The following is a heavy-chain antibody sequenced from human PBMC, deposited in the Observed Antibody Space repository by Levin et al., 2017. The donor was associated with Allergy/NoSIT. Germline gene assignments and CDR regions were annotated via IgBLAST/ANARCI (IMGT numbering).Heavy chain of an antibody. CDR1: EFTFSDYW. Sequence: PGGSLRLSCVTSEFTFSDYWMNWVRQAPGKGLEWVANIKQDGSEKYYADSVRGRFTISRDNGKNSLYLQLNNLRAEDTAVYYCATFKQAVPGGGYLYYGLDVWGQGTTVTVSS. CDR2: IKQDGSEK. V-gene: IGHV3-7*01. J-gene: IGHJ6*02. D-gene: IGHD6-19*01. CDR3: ATFKQAVPGGGYLYYGLDV.